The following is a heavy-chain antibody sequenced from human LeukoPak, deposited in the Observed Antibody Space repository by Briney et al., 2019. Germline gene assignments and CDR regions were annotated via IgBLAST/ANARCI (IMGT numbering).Heavy chain of an antibody. CDR1: GYTFTSYG. CDR2: INAGNGNT. Sequence: GASVKVSCKASGYTFTSYGISWVRQAPGQRLEWMGWINAGNGNTKYSQKFQGRVTITRDTSASTAYMELSSLRSEDTAVYYCASSPEPLGFSYYFDYWGQGTLVTVSS. CDR3: ASSPEPLGFSYYFDY. D-gene: IGHD3-10*01. V-gene: IGHV1-3*01. J-gene: IGHJ4*02.